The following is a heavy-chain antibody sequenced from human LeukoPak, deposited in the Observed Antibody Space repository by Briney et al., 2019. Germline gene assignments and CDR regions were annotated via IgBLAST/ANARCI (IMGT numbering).Heavy chain of an antibody. CDR3: ARDFGSLEDYFDY. CDR2: IYSGGST. V-gene: IGHV3-66*01. D-gene: IGHD3-10*01. Sequence: GGSLRLSCAASGFTVSSNYMSWVRQAPGKGLEWVSVIYSGGSTYYADSVKGRFTISRDNSKNTVYLQMNSLRAEDTAVYYCARDFGSLEDYFDYWGQGTLVTVSS. CDR1: GFTVSSNY. J-gene: IGHJ4*02.